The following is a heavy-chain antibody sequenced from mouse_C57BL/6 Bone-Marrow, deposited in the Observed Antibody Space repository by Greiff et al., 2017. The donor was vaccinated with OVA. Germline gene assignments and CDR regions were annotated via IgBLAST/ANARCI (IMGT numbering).Heavy chain of an antibody. V-gene: IGHV5-12*01. J-gene: IGHJ3*01. D-gene: IGHD1-1*01. CDR1: GFTFSDYY. CDR3: ARHIYYYGSSPFFAY. Sequence: EVQRVESGGDLVKPGGSLKLSCAASGFTFSDYYMYWVRQTPEKRLEWVAYISNGGGSTYYPDTVKGRFTISRDNAKNTLYLQMSRLKSEDTAMYYCARHIYYYGSSPFFAYWGQGTLVTVSA. CDR2: ISNGGGST.